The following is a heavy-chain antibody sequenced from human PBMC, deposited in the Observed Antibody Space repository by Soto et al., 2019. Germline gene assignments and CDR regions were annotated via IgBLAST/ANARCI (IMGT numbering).Heavy chain of an antibody. CDR3: ARGTWFGGDSPLFDP. CDR2: IYHSGST. CDR1: GGSISSSKW. V-gene: IGHV4-4*02. Sequence: VQLKESGPGLVKPSGTLSLTCAVSGGSISSSKWWSWVRQPPGKGLEWIGEIYHSGSTNYNPSLKSRVTISVDKSKNQFSLKLSSLTAADTAVYYCARGTWFGGDSPLFDPWGQGTLVTVSS. J-gene: IGHJ5*02. D-gene: IGHD3-10*01.